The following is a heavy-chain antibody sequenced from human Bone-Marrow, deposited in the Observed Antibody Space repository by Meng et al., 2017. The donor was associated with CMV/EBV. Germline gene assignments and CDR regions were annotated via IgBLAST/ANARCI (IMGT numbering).Heavy chain of an antibody. J-gene: IGHJ5*02. CDR3: ATWRWGIVVVPAPKLRLDP. CDR1: GGSISSSSYY. D-gene: IGHD2-2*01. CDR2: IYYSGST. V-gene: IGHV4-39*07. Sequence: SEPLSLTCTVSGGSISSSSYYWGWIRQPPGKGLEWIGSIYYSGSTYYNPSLKSRVTISVDTSKNQFSLKLSSVTAADTAVYYCATWRWGIVVVPAPKLRLDPWGQGTLVTVSS.